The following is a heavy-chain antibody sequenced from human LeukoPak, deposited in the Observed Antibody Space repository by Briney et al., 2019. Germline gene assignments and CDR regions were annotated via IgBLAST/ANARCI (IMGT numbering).Heavy chain of an antibody. CDR1: GGSFSDYY. CDR3: ARGGVVVPADREFDY. CDR2: INHSGST. V-gene: IGHV4-34*01. Sequence: SETLSLTCTVYGGSFSDYYWTWIRQPPGKGLEWIGEINHSGSTNYNPSLESRLTISLDTSKNQFSLKLSSVTAADTAVYYCARGGVVVPADREFDYWGQGTLVTVSS. D-gene: IGHD2-2*01. J-gene: IGHJ4*02.